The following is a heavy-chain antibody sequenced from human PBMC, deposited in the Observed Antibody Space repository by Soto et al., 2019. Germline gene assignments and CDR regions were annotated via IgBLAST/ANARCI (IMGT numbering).Heavy chain of an antibody. CDR3: ARGYSGYESNFDY. CDR2: INPNSGGT. D-gene: IGHD5-12*01. V-gene: IGHV1-2*04. Sequence: QVPLVQPGAEVKKPGASVKVSCKASGYTFTGYYMHWVRQAPGQGLEWMGWINPNSGGTNYAQKFRGWVTMTRDTSISTAYMELSRLRSDDTAVYYCARGYSGYESNFDYWGQGTLVTVSS. J-gene: IGHJ4*02. CDR1: GYTFTGYY.